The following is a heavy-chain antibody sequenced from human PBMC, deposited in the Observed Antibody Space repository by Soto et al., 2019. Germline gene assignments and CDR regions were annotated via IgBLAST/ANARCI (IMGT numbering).Heavy chain of an antibody. Sequence: GGSLRLSCAASGFTFSSYAMTWVRQAPGKGLEWASSISGSGGYTYYADSVKGRFTISRDNSKNTVYLQMNSLRVEDTALYYCAKDTYFASGSLDDGFDVWGQGTMVTVSS. CDR2: ISGSGGYT. CDR3: AKDTYFASGSLDDGFDV. J-gene: IGHJ3*01. V-gene: IGHV3-23*01. CDR1: GFTFSSYA. D-gene: IGHD3-10*01.